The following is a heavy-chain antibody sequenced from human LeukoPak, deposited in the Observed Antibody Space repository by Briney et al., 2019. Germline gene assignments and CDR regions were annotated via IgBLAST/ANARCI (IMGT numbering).Heavy chain of an antibody. CDR2: IYYSGST. J-gene: IGHJ4*02. V-gene: IGHV4-31*03. D-gene: IGHD6-13*01. CDR1: GGSISSGGYY. Sequence: SETLSLTCTVSGGSISSGGYYWSWIRQHPGKGLEWIGYIYYSGSTYYNPSLKSRVTISVDTSKNQFSLKLSSVTAADTAVYYCASLTGYSSSWNNFDYWGQGTLVTVSS. CDR3: ASLTGYSSSWNNFDY.